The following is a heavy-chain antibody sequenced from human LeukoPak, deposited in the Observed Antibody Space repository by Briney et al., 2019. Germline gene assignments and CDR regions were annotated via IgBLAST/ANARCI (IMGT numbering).Heavy chain of an antibody. V-gene: IGHV3-30*04. CDR2: ISYDGSKK. CDR1: GFTFSTYP. Sequence: GGSLRLSCAASGFTFSTYPMHWVRQAPGKGLEWVAVISYDGSKKYYADSVKGRFTISRDNSKNTLYLQMNSLRAEDTAVYYCARDRGSGWYQPSGYWGQGTLVTVSS. D-gene: IGHD6-19*01. J-gene: IGHJ4*02. CDR3: ARDRGSGWYQPSGY.